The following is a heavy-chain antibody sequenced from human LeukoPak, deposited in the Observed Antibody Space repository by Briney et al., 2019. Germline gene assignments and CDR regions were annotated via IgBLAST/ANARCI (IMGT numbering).Heavy chain of an antibody. CDR2: INPNSGGT. CDR3: ARDLTVVVPAAIGY. J-gene: IGHJ4*02. Sequence: ASVKVSCKASGYTFTGYYMHWVRQAPGQGLEWMGWINPNSGGTNYAQKFQGRVTMTRDTSISTAYMELSRLRSDDTAVYYCARDLTVVVPAAIGYWGEGTLVTVSS. D-gene: IGHD2-2*01. CDR1: GYTFTGYY. V-gene: IGHV1-2*02.